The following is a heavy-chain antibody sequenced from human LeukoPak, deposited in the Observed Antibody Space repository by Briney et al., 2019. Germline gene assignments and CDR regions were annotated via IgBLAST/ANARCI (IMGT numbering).Heavy chain of an antibody. CDR2: ISYDGSNK. D-gene: IGHD5-12*01. CDR1: GFTFSSYG. J-gene: IGHJ1*01. CDR3: AKESAGSGYSGYDYFEYFQH. V-gene: IGHV3-30*18. Sequence: GGSLRLSCAASGFTFSSYGMHWVRQAPGKGLEWVAVISYDGSNKYYADSVKGRFTISRDNSKNMLYLQMNSLRAEDTAVYYCAKESAGSGYSGYDYFEYFQHWGQGTLVTVSS.